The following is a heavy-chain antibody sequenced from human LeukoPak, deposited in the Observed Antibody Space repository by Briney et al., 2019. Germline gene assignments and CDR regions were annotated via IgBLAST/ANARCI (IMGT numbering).Heavy chain of an antibody. D-gene: IGHD3-3*01. CDR3: ANLEALDY. Sequence: GRSLRLSCAASGFTFSSYAMHWVRQAPGKGLEWVAVISYDGSNKYYADSVKGRFTISRDNSKNTLYLQMNSLRAEDTAVYYCANLEALDYWGQGTLVTVSS. CDR1: GFTFSSYA. J-gene: IGHJ4*02. V-gene: IGHV3-30*04. CDR2: ISYDGSNK.